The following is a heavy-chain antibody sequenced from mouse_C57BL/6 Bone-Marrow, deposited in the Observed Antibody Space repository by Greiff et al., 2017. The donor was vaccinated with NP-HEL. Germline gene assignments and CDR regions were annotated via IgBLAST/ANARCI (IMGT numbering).Heavy chain of an antibody. D-gene: IGHD2-5*01. CDR1: GFSLTSYA. CDR3: ASYSNYEAY. Sequence: VKLMESGPGLVAPSQSLSITCTVSGFSLTSYAISWVRQPPGKGLEWLGVIWTGGGTTYNSALKSRLSISKDNSKSQVFLKMNSLQTADTARYYCASYSNYEAYWGQGTLVTVSA. V-gene: IGHV2-9-1*01. J-gene: IGHJ3*01. CDR2: IWTGGGT.